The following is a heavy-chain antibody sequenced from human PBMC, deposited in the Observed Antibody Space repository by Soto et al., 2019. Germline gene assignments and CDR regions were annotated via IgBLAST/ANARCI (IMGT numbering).Heavy chain of an antibody. V-gene: IGHV3-53*01. D-gene: IGHD3-16*01. CDR2: IYGGGTT. J-gene: IGHJ4*02. CDR3: ATRGFTGQFDD. Sequence: GGSLRLSCAASGFAVSSKYMTWVRQAPGKGLEWVSVIYGGGTTYYADSVKGRFTISRDTSKNTLYLQMNSLRAEDTAVYYCATRGFTGQFDDWGQGSLVTVSS. CDR1: GFAVSSKY.